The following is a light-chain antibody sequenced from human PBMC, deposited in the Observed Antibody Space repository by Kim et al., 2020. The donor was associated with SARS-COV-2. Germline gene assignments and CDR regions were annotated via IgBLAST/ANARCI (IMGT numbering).Light chain of an antibody. V-gene: IGKV3D-20*01. CDR3: QKKGSSPRT. Sequence: PPGEGATYPCAASQGVSSSSLAWYQQKPGLAPRLLIYDASGRATGIPDRFSGSGSGTDFTFTISGLEPEDFAVYYCQKKGSSPRTFGQGTKVDIK. CDR1: QGVSSSS. CDR2: DAS. J-gene: IGKJ1*01.